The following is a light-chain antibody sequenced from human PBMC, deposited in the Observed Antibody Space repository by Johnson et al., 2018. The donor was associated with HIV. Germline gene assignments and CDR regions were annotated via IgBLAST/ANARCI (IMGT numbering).Light chain of an antibody. V-gene: IGLV1-51*01. Sequence: QSVLTQPPSVSAAPGQKVTISCSGSSSNIGNNYVSWYQQLPGRAPKLLIYDNNKRPSGIPDRFSGSKSGTSATLGITGLQTGDEAYYYCGTWDSSLSAGVFGTGTKVTVL. CDR1: SSNIGNNY. CDR3: GTWDSSLSAGV. J-gene: IGLJ1*01. CDR2: DNN.